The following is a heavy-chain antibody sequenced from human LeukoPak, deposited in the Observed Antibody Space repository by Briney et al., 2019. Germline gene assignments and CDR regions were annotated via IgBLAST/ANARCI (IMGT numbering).Heavy chain of an antibody. V-gene: IGHV1-69*05. CDR1: GGTFSSYA. CDR3: ARSAGPVIVPAAIGASGHYYYMDV. J-gene: IGHJ6*03. CDR2: IIPIFGTG. D-gene: IGHD2-2*02. Sequence: ASVKVSCKAPGGTFSSYAISWVRRAPGQGLEWMGGIIPIFGTGNYAQKFQGRVTITTDESTSTAYMELSSLRSEDSAVYYCARSAGPVIVPAAIGASGHYYYMDVWDKGTTVTVSS.